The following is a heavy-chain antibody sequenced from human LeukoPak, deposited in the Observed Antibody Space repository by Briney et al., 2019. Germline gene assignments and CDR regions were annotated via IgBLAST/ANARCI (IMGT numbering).Heavy chain of an antibody. D-gene: IGHD6-19*01. CDR3: ARDHLPMYSSGWNQQDAFDI. Sequence: ASVKVSCKASGYTFTSYGISWVRQAPGQGLEWMGWISAYNGNTNYAQKLQGRVTMTTDTSTSTAYMELRSLRSDDTAVYYCARDHLPMYSSGWNQQDAFDIWGQVTMVTVSS. CDR2: ISAYNGNT. J-gene: IGHJ3*02. V-gene: IGHV1-18*01. CDR1: GYTFTSYG.